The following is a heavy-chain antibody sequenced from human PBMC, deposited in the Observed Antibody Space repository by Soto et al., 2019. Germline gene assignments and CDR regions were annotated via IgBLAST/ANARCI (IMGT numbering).Heavy chain of an antibody. D-gene: IGHD3-10*01. Sequence: ASVKVSCKASGYSVTSYYMHWVRQAPGQGLEWMGWISPWKGNTNYAQSFQGRVTMTTDTSTSTAYMELRSLTSDDTAVYYCARDLDPSGSYYTDYWGPGTLVTVSS. V-gene: IGHV1-18*04. CDR2: ISPWKGNT. CDR3: ARDLDPSGSYYTDY. J-gene: IGHJ4*02. CDR1: GYSVTSYY.